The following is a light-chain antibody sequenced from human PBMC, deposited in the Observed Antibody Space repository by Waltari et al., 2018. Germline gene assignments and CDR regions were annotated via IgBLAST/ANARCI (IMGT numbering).Light chain of an antibody. CDR1: SSDVGGYNF. CDR3: SSYTNSRDVL. V-gene: IGLV2-14*03. Sequence: QSALTQPASVSGSPGQSITISCTGTSSDVGGYNFVSWYQQHPGKAPKLMIYDVSNRPSGLSNRFSGSKSGNTASLTISWLQADDEADYYCSSYTNSRDVLFGGGTKLTVL. J-gene: IGLJ2*01. CDR2: DVS.